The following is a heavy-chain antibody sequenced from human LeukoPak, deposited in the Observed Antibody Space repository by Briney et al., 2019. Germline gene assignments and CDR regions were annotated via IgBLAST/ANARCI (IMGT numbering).Heavy chain of an antibody. V-gene: IGHV3-9*01. CDR2: ISWNSGSI. CDR3: AKDALDGYDYYYGMDV. D-gene: IGHD5-24*01. Sequence: GGSLRLSCAASGFTFDYYAMHWVRQAPGKGLEWVSGISWNSGSIGYADSVKGRFTISRDNAKNSLYLQMNSLRAVATALYYCAKDALDGYDYYYGMDVWGQGTTVTVSS. CDR1: GFTFDYYA. J-gene: IGHJ6*02.